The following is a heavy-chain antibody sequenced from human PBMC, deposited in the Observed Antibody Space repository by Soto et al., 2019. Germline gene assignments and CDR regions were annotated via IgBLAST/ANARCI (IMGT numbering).Heavy chain of an antibody. Sequence: PGGSLRLSCAVSGLAVSLTQMSWVRRSPGKGLQWVSVIYIGGSTYYANAVKGRFTISRDISENTVYLELDKLTVDDTAVYYCARAREPEYRSDRFSDYWCRGRFFAVSS. D-gene: IGHD6-25*01. CDR2: IYIGGST. CDR3: ARAREPEYRSDRFSDY. V-gene: IGHV3-53*01. J-gene: IGHJ4*02. CDR1: GLAVSLTQ.